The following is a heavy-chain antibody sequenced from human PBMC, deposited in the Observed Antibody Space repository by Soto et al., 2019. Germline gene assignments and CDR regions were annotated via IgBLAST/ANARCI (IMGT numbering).Heavy chain of an antibody. CDR1: GGTFSTHI. Sequence: GASVKVSCKASGGTFSTHIINWVRQAPGQGLEWMGGIIPLFGTASYAQKFRDRVSITADGSTYTAYMELSSLRSEDTAVYYCARSDSSGFYLPFWGQGTLVTAPQ. CDR2: IIPLFGTA. D-gene: IGHD3-22*01. V-gene: IGHV1-69*13. CDR3: ARSDSSGFYLPF. J-gene: IGHJ4*02.